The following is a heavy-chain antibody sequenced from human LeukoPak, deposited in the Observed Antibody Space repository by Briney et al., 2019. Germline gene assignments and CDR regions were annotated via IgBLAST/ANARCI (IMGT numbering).Heavy chain of an antibody. CDR3: ARALTGYYPDY. CDR1: GFTFSSYW. CDR2: IKQDGSEK. D-gene: IGHD3-9*01. V-gene: IGHV3-7*04. J-gene: IGHJ4*02. Sequence: PGGSLRLSCAASGFTFSSYWMSWVRQAPGKGLEWVANIKQDGSEKYYVDSVKGRFTISRDNAKNSLYLQMNSLRAEGTAVYYCARALTGYYPDYWGQGTLVTVSS.